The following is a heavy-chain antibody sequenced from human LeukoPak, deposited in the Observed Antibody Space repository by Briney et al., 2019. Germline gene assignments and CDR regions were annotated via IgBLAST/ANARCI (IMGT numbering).Heavy chain of an antibody. CDR3: AKDLFTYDILTGSEFDP. V-gene: IGHV3-30*18. J-gene: IGHJ5*02. D-gene: IGHD3-9*01. CDR2: ISYDGSNK. CDR1: GFTFSSYG. Sequence: GGSLGLSCAASGFTFSSYGMHWVRQAPGKGLEWVAVISYDGSNKYYADSVKGRFTISRDNSKNTLYLQMNSLRAEDTAVYYCAKDLFTYDILTGSEFDPWGQGTLVTVPS.